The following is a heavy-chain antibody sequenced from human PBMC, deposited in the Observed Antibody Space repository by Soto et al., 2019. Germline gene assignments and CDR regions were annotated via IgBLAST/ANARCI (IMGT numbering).Heavy chain of an antibody. CDR2: IIPIFGTA. CDR1: GGTFSSYA. V-gene: IGHV1-69*05. J-gene: IGHJ6*02. D-gene: IGHD6-6*01. Sequence: QVQLVQSGAEVKKPGSSVKVSCKASGGTFSSYAISWVRQAPGQGLEWMGGIIPIFGTANYAQKFQGRVTITXXEXTXTAYMELRSLRSEDTAVYYCARAVAARPHYYYGMDVWGQGTTVTVSS. CDR3: ARAVAARPHYYYGMDV.